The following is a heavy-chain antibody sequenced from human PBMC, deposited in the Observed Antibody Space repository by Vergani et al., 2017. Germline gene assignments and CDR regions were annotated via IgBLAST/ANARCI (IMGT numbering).Heavy chain of an antibody. CDR3: TTDPRYCSDGSCYWLRDHHYYGMDV. Sequence: EVQLVESGGGIVKPGGSLRLSCVASGFSFRNAWMNWVRRTPGKGLEWVGRIKSTFDRGTTDYAAAVKGRFTISRDDSKNTLFLQMNGLKTEDIGVYYCTTDPRYCSDGSCYWLRDHHYYGMDVWVQGTTVTVSS. V-gene: IGHV3-15*07. CDR2: IKSTFDRGTT. J-gene: IGHJ6*02. CDR1: GFSFRNAW. D-gene: IGHD2-15*01.